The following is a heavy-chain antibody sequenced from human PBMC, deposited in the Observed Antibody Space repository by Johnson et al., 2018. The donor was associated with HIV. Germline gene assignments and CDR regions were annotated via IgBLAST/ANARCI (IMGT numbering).Heavy chain of an antibody. V-gene: IGHV3-33*03. J-gene: IGHJ3*02. CDR3: VKAMSPMVRGNI. CDR2: IRFDGSNK. Sequence: QVQLVESGGGVVQPGRSLRLSCVASGFSFNGYGMHWVRQAPGKGLEWVAFIRFDGSNKYYADSVKGRFTISRDNAKNSLYLQMNSLRAEDTAVYYCVKAMSPMVRGNICGQGTMVTVSS. D-gene: IGHD3-10*01. CDR1: GFSFNGYG.